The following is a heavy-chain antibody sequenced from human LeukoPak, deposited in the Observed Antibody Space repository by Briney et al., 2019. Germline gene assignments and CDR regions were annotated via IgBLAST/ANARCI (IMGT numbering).Heavy chain of an antibody. J-gene: IGHJ4*02. Sequence: PGESLKISCKGSGYSFTSYWIGWVRQMPGKGLEWMGIIYPGDSDTRYGPSFQGQVTISADKSISTAYLQWSSLKASDTAMYYCARLCYSSSWSYYFDYWGQGTLVTVSS. CDR1: GYSFTSYW. CDR2: IYPGDSDT. D-gene: IGHD6-13*01. CDR3: ARLCYSSSWSYYFDY. V-gene: IGHV5-51*01.